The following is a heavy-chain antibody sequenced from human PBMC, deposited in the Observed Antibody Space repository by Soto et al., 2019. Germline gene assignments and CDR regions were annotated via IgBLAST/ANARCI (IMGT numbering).Heavy chain of an antibody. Sequence: VQLLESGGGLVQPGRSLRLSCAASGFTFSSYGMHWVRQAPGKGLEWVAVISYDGSDKYYADSVKGRFTISRDNSSNTVYLQMDSLRAEDTAVYYGAKGVVVAASYCQHWGQGTLVTVSS. CDR3: AKGVVVAASYCQH. D-gene: IGHD2-15*01. CDR2: ISYDGSDK. J-gene: IGHJ1*01. V-gene: IGHV3-30*18. CDR1: GFTFSSYG.